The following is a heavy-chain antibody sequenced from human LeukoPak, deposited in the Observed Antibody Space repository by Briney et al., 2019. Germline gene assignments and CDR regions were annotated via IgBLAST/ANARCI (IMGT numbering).Heavy chain of an antibody. Sequence: PGGSLRLSCAASGFTFSDYYMSWIRQAPGKGLEWVSYISSSGSTIYYADFVNGRFTISRANAQNSLSLQLNRPRAEDTAVYYCLSEAGGWPRKLDYWGQGTLVTVSS. CDR3: LSEAGGWPRKLDY. J-gene: IGHJ4*02. V-gene: IGHV3-11*01. D-gene: IGHD6-19*01. CDR2: ISSSGSTI. CDR1: GFTFSDYY.